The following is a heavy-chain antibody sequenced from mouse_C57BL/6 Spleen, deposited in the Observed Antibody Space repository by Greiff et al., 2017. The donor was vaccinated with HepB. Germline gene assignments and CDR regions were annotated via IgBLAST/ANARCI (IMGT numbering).Heavy chain of an antibody. J-gene: IGHJ3*01. CDR1: GFTFSSYA. CDR3: ARDLSTMITAFAY. CDR2: ISDGGSYT. D-gene: IGHD2-4*01. Sequence: DVKLVESGGGLVKPGGSLKLSCAASGFTFSSYAMSWVRQTPEKRLEWVATISDGGSYTYYPDNVKGRFTISRDNAKNNRYLQMSHLKSEDTAMYYCARDLSTMITAFAYWGQGTLVTVSA. V-gene: IGHV5-4*01.